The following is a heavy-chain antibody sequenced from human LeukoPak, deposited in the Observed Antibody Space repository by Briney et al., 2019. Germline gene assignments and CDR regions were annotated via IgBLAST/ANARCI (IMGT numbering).Heavy chain of an antibody. V-gene: IGHV3-23*01. D-gene: IGHD3-22*01. CDR3: AKATSNPKYYYDSSGPKDY. CDR1: GFTFSSYA. Sequence: GGSLRLSCAASGFTFSSYAMSWVRQAPGKGLEWVSAISGSGGSTYYADSVKGRFTISRDNSKNTLYLQMNSLRAEDTAVYYCAKATSNPKYYYDSSGPKDYWGQGTLVTVSS. CDR2: ISGSGGST. J-gene: IGHJ4*02.